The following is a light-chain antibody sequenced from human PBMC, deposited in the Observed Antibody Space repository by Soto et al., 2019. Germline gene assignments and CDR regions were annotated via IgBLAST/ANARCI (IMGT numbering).Light chain of an antibody. CDR3: QQYNSYSWT. V-gene: IGKV1-17*01. J-gene: IGKJ1*01. CDR2: AAY. CDR1: EGIRTD. Sequence: IQITHSPSSLSASVGDRVTSTGRASEGIRTDLRCYQQSPGKAPKVLIVAAYTLQSGVPSRFSGTQSGTEFTLTISSLQPDDFATYYCQQYNSYSWTFGQGTKVDIK.